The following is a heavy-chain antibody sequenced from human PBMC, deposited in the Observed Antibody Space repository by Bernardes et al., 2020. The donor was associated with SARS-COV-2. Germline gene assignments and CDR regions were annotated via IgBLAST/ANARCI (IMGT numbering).Heavy chain of an antibody. CDR1: GFTFSSYS. CDR3: ASFYTAMDHYYYYGMDV. Sequence: GGSLRLSCAASGFTFSSYSMNWVRRAPGEGLEGVTSISSSSSYIDYADSVKGRFTISRDNAKNSLYLQMNSLRAEDTAVYYCASFYTAMDHYYYYGMDVWGQGTTVTVSS. D-gene: IGHD5-18*01. V-gene: IGHV3-21*01. CDR2: ISSSSSYI. J-gene: IGHJ6*02.